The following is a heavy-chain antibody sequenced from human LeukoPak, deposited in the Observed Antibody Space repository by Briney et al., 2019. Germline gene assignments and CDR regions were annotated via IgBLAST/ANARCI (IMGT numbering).Heavy chain of an antibody. D-gene: IGHD1-1*01. CDR2: IYYSGST. Sequence: SETLSLTCTVSGGSISSFYWSWIRQPPVKGLEWIGYIYYSGSTNYNSSLKSRVTISVDTSKNQFSLKLSSVTAADTAVYYCARHGTSGTNLNWFDPWGQGTLVTVSS. V-gene: IGHV4-59*01. J-gene: IGHJ5*02. CDR3: ARHGTSGTNLNWFDP. CDR1: GGSISSFY.